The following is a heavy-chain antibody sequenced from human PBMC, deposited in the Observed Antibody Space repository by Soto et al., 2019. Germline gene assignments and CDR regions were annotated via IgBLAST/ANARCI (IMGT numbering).Heavy chain of an antibody. V-gene: IGHV4-59*01. D-gene: IGHD6-6*01. CDR1: GGSISSYY. Sequence: PSETLSLTCTVSGGSISSYYWSWIRQPPGKGLEWIGYIYYSGSTNYNPSLKSRVTISVDTSKNQFSLKLSSVTAADTAVYYCARVNIAALPWWFDPWGHGTLVTVSS. CDR3: ARVNIAALPWWFDP. CDR2: IYYSGST. J-gene: IGHJ5*02.